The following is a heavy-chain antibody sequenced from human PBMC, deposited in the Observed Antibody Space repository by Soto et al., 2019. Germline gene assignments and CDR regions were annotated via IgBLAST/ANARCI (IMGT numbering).Heavy chain of an antibody. J-gene: IGHJ5*02. V-gene: IGHV3-11*01. CDR3: ARAIEFGVPKGRGRWFDP. D-gene: IGHD3-3*01. CDR2: ISSSGSTI. Sequence: GGSLRLSCAASGFTFSDYYMSWIRQAPGKGLEWVSYISSSGSTIYYADSVKGRFTISRDNAKNSLYLQMNSLRAEDTAVYYCARAIEFGVPKGRGRWFDPWGQGTLVTVSS. CDR1: GFTFSDYY.